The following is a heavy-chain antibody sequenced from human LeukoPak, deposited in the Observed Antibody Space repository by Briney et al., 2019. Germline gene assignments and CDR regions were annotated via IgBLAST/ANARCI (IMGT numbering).Heavy chain of an antibody. CDR3: ARGRPHWCSSTSCYTNWFDP. V-gene: IGHV3-11*04. CDR1: GFTFGDYY. D-gene: IGHD2-2*02. CDR2: ISSSGSTI. Sequence: PGGSLRLSCAASGFTFGDYYMSWIRQAPGKGLEWVSYISSSGSTIYYADSVKGRFTISRDNAKNSLYLQMNSLRAEDTAVYYCARGRPHWCSSTSCYTNWFDPWGQGTLVTVSS. J-gene: IGHJ5*02.